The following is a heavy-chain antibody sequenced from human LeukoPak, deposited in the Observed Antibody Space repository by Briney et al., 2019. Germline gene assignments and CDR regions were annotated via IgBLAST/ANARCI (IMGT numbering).Heavy chain of an antibody. J-gene: IGHJ3*02. CDR3: ASVVRGYDILTGFEAFDI. CDR2: IKQEGREK. Sequence: GGALRLSCAASGFTFSSYWMSWVRQAPGKGLEWVAHIKQEGREKYYVDSVKGRFTISRDNAKNTLYLQINSLRAEDSAVYYCASVVRGYDILTGFEAFDIWGQGTMVTVSS. D-gene: IGHD3-9*01. CDR1: GFTFSSYW. V-gene: IGHV3-7*03.